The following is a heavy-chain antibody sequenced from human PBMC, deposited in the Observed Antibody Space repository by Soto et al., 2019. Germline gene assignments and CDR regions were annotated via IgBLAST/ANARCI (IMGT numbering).Heavy chain of an antibody. D-gene: IGHD3-3*01. CDR1: GFTFSSYA. CDR3: AKGGFWSGYFDY. Sequence: EVQLLESGGGLVQPGGSLRLSCAASGFTFSSYAMSWVRQAPGKGLEWVSAISGSGGSTYYADSVKGRFTISRDNSKNTLYLQLNSLRAEDTAVYYCAKGGFWSGYFDYWGQGTLVTVSS. V-gene: IGHV3-23*01. J-gene: IGHJ4*02. CDR2: ISGSGGST.